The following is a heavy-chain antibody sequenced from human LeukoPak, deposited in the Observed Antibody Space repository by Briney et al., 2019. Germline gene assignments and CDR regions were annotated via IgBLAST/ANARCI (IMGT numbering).Heavy chain of an antibody. V-gene: IGHV3-23*01. D-gene: IGHD1-26*01. CDR3: ARAGAETPYFYYYMDV. J-gene: IGHJ6*03. CDR1: GFTFSNFA. CDR2: IRGGAGDT. Sequence: GGSLRLSCAASGFTFSNFAMTWVRQAPGKGLEWVSGIRGGAGDTYYADSVKGRFTISRDNAKNSLYLQMNSLRAEDTAFYYCARAGAETPYFYYYMDVWGKGTTVTVSS.